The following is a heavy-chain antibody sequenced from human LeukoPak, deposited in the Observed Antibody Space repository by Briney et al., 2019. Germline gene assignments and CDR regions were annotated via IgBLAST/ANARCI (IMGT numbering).Heavy chain of an antibody. CDR3: ARVLEGYSYGYDY. V-gene: IGHV1-2*04. CDR2: INPNSGGT. Sequence: VKVSCKASGXXXXGYXXHWVRXAXGQGLXWMGWINPNSGGTNYAQKFQGWVTMTRDTSISTAYMELSRLRSDDTAVYYCARVLEGYSYGYDYWGQGTLVTVSS. D-gene: IGHD5-18*01. CDR1: GXXXXGYX. J-gene: IGHJ4*02.